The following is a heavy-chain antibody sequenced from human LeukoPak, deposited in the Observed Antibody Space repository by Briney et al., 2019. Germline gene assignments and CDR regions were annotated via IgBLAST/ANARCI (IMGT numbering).Heavy chain of an antibody. Sequence: SETLSLTCSVSGGSITGFRWTWIRQPPGKGPEWIGYSYSDGNTKQNPSLKSRVTISVDTSKEQFSLRLTSVTAADTAVYFCVRVDSCGGDYCIDYWGQGTLVTVSS. J-gene: IGHJ4*02. D-gene: IGHD2-21*01. CDR3: VRVDSCGGDYCIDY. CDR1: GGSITGFR. CDR2: SYSDGNT. V-gene: IGHV4-59*01.